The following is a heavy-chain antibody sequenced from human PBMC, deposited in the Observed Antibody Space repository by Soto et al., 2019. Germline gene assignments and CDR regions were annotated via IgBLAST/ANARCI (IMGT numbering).Heavy chain of an antibody. Sequence: ASVQVSCKASGYTFTSYGISWVRQAPGQGLEWMGWISAYNGNTNYAQKLQGRVTMTTDTSTSTAYMELRSLRSDDTAVYYCARVRYGYNFFGWFAPCGQGTLVTVSA. D-gene: IGHD5-12*01. CDR2: ISAYNGNT. CDR3: ARVRYGYNFFGWFAP. CDR1: GYTFTSYG. V-gene: IGHV1-18*01. J-gene: IGHJ5*02.